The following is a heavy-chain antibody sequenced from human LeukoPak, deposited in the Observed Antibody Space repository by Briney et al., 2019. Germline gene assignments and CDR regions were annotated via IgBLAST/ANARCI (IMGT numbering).Heavy chain of an antibody. Sequence: GGSLRLSCAASGFTFSDYYMSWIRQAPGKGLEWVSYISSSSSYTNYADSVKGRFTISRDNAKNSLYLQMNSLRAEDTAVYYCARDTFYHDSSGHHRPFDYWGQGTLVTVSS. CDR1: GFTFSDYY. D-gene: IGHD3-22*01. CDR3: ARDTFYHDSSGHHRPFDY. CDR2: ISSSSSYT. J-gene: IGHJ4*02. V-gene: IGHV3-11*06.